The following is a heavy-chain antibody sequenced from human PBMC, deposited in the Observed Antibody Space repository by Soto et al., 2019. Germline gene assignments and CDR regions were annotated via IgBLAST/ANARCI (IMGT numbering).Heavy chain of an antibody. CDR2: SCHSGST. J-gene: IGHJ6*02. CDR3: ARLSFSNSWFGDNCDVKDS. D-gene: IGHD6-13*01. V-gene: IGHV4-4*02. Sequence: WVRRHPGEGLEWIGESCHSGSTNYSPSLKNRVTISVERSKDQFSLNLSSVTAADTAVYYFARLSFSNSWFGDNCDVKDSWRRGITDTV.